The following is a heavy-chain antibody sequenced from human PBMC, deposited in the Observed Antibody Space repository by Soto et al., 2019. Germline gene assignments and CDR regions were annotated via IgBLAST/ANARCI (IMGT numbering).Heavy chain of an antibody. CDR2: IYYSGST. CDR3: AREGYSYGFDY. J-gene: IGHJ4*02. CDR1: GGSISSYY. Sequence: LSETLSLTCTVSGGSISSYYWSWIRQPPGKGLEWIGYIYYSGSTNYNPSLKSRVTISVDTSKNQFSLKLSSVTAADTAVYYCAREGYSYGFDYWGQGTLVTVSS. D-gene: IGHD5-18*01. V-gene: IGHV4-59*01.